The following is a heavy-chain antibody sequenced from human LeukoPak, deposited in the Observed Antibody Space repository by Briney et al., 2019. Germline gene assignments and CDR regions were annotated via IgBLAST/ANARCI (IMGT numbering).Heavy chain of an antibody. CDR2: VFGLDHRT. V-gene: IGHV3-23*01. D-gene: IGHD3-22*01. CDR1: GFTFSYYA. CDR3: AKDADDSSGYYYFDY. Sequence: PGGSLRLSCAASGFTFSYYAMTWVRQAPGEGLEWVSTVFGLDHRTSYADSVKGRFTISRDNSKNTLYLQMNSLRAEDTAVYYCAKDADDSSGYYYFDYWGQGTLVTVSS. J-gene: IGHJ4*02.